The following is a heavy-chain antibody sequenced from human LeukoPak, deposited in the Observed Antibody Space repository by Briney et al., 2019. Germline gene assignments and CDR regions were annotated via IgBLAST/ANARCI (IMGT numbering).Heavy chain of an antibody. CDR1: GFTFSTYS. Sequence: GGSLKLSCAGSGFTFSTYSMNWVRLAPGKGLEWVSYISPTSGTIYYTDSVKGRFTISRDNAKNSLYLQMNSLTVEDTAVYYCARGSSSGWYYSHMDVWGKGTTVIVSS. CDR2: ISPTSGTI. V-gene: IGHV3-48*01. J-gene: IGHJ6*03. D-gene: IGHD6-19*01. CDR3: ARGSSSGWYYSHMDV.